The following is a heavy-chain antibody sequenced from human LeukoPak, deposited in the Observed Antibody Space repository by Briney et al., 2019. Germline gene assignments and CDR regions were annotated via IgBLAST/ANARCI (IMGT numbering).Heavy chain of an antibody. V-gene: IGHV3-30*02. CDR1: GFSFSNYG. Sequence: QPGGSLRLSCAASGFSFSNYGMHWVRQAPAKGLEWMTFIQNDGAKTYYPESVKGRLTISRDNSKNTLYLQMNSLRAEDTAIYYCAKDLRGTYSAGLEYWGQGTLVTVSS. D-gene: IGHD1-26*01. CDR3: AKDLRGTYSAGLEY. CDR2: IQNDGAKT. J-gene: IGHJ4*02.